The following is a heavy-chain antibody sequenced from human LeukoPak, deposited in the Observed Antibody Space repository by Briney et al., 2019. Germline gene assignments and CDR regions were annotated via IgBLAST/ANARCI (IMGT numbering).Heavy chain of an antibody. CDR1: GFTFSSYV. J-gene: IGHJ4*02. Sequence: GGSLRLSCAASGFTFSSYVMSWVRQAPGKGLEWASAISGSGSSTYYADSVKGRLTISRDNSKNTLYLQMNSLRAEDTAVYYCAKGLPGSGYYYFDYWGQGTLVTVSS. V-gene: IGHV3-23*01. CDR3: AKGLPGSGYYYFDY. CDR2: ISGSGSST. D-gene: IGHD3-3*01.